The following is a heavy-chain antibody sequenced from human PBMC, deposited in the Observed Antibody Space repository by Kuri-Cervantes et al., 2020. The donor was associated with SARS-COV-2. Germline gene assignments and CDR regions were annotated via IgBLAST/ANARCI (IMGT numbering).Heavy chain of an antibody. J-gene: IGHJ4*02. CDR2: VSYNGTNK. CDR3: TREAYDYNMGFDS. Sequence: GGSLRLSCAASGFTFSNYAMHWVRQAPGKGLEWVAVVSYNGTNKYYADSVKGRFTISRDNSRNIVYLQMSSLRPEDTALYYCTREAYDYNMGFDSWGQGTLVTVSS. D-gene: IGHD4-11*01. V-gene: IGHV3-30-3*01. CDR1: GFTFSNYA.